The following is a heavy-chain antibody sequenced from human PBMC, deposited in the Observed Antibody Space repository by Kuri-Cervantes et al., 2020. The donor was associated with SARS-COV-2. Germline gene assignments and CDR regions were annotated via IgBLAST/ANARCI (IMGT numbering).Heavy chain of an antibody. CDR1: GFTFSSYA. Sequence: GESLKISCAASGFTFSSYAMHWVRQAPGKGLEWVAVISYDGSNKYYADSVKGRFTVSRDNSKNTLYLQMNSLRAEDTAVYYCVRDGDRWNFDYWGQGTLVTVSS. CDR2: ISYDGSNK. V-gene: IGHV3-30-3*01. J-gene: IGHJ4*02. CDR3: VRDGDRWNFDY. D-gene: IGHD7-27*01.